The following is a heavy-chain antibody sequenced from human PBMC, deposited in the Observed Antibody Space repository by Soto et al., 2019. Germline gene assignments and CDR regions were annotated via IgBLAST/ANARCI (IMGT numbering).Heavy chain of an antibody. CDR2: IHYSGST. J-gene: IGHJ3*02. V-gene: IGHV4-59*01. CDR1: GGSISGSY. CDR3: AREGSGWSVNDAFDI. D-gene: IGHD6-19*01. Sequence: SETLSLTCTVSGGSISGSYWSWIRQTPGKVLEWVGYIHYSGSTNYNPSLKSRVTISVDTSKNQFPLKLSSVAAADTAVYYCAREGSGWSVNDAFDIWGQGTMVTVSS.